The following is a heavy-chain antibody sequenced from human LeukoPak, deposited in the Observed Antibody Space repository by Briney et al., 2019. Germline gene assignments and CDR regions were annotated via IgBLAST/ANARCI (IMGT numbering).Heavy chain of an antibody. CDR2: ISYTGST. D-gene: IGHD3-10*01. V-gene: IGHV4-59*08. CDR3: ARHIYPDGSPFDS. Sequence: SETLSLTCTVSGDSISNNHWSWIRQPPGKGLELIGYISYTGSTNYNPSLKIRLTISVDTAKNHFPLTLTSVTAADTALYYCARHIYPDGSPFDSGGQGTLVTVPS. CDR1: GDSISNNH. J-gene: IGHJ4*02.